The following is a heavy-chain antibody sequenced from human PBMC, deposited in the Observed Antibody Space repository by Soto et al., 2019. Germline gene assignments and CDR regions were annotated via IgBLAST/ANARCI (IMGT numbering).Heavy chain of an antibody. J-gene: IGHJ5*02. CDR2: ISYDGSNK. CDR1: GFTFSSYA. V-gene: IGHV3-30-3*01. CDR3: ARDSGMYYYASSGYEWFDP. D-gene: IGHD3-22*01. Sequence: QVQLVESGGGVVQPGRSLRLSCAASGFTFSSYAMHWVRQAPGKGLEWVAVISYDGSNKYYADSVKGRFTISRDNSKNTLYLQMNSLRAEDTAVYYCARDSGMYYYASSGYEWFDPWGQGTLVTVSS.